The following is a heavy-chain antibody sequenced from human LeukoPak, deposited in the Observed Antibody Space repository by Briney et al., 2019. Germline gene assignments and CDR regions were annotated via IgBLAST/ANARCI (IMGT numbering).Heavy chain of an antibody. CDR3: AKRGPIYSSSPGNYFDY. D-gene: IGHD6-6*01. J-gene: IGHJ4*02. CDR1: GFTFSDFA. V-gene: IGHV3-23*01. Sequence: GGSLRLSCAASGFTFSDFAMSWVRQAPGKGLDWVSVISGGGHDIYYADSVKGRFTISRDNSKNTLYLQMNSLRAEDTAVYYCAKRGPIYSSSPGNYFDYWGQGTLVTVSS. CDR2: ISGGGHDI.